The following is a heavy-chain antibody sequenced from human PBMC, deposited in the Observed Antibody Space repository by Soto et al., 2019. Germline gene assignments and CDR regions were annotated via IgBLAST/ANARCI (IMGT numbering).Heavy chain of an antibody. CDR3: ARHGYSSSWYPDH. Sequence: GESLKISWQDSGYRFTSFWICWVRQMPGKGLEWVGIAQPGHSDTRYSPSFQGHVTISADESTNTAYLQWSSLRASDTAMYFCARHGYSSSWYPDHWGQGTLVTVSS. V-gene: IGHV5-51*01. J-gene: IGHJ4*02. D-gene: IGHD6-13*01. CDR1: GYRFTSFW. CDR2: AQPGHSDT.